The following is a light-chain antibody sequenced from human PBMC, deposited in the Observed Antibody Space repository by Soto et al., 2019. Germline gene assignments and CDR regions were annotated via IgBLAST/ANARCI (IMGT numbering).Light chain of an antibody. CDR2: GNS. Sequence: VSGAPGRRVTISYTGSSSNIGAGHDVHWYQHLPGTAPKLLIYGNSNRPSGVPDRFSGSKSGTSASLAITGLQAEDEADYYCQSYDSSLSGSEVFGTGTKVTVL. CDR3: QSYDSSLSGSEV. CDR1: SSNIGAGHD. J-gene: IGLJ1*01. V-gene: IGLV1-40*01.